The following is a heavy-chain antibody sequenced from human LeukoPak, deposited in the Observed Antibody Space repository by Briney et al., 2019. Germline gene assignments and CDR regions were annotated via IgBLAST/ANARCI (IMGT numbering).Heavy chain of an antibody. CDR2: IYYSGST. J-gene: IGHJ4*02. D-gene: IGHD2-15*01. CDR3: ARVVGATGSSDY. CDR1: GGSISSSSYY. V-gene: IGHV4-39*01. Sequence: TSETLSLTCTVSGGSISSSSYYWGWIRQPPGKGLEWIGSIYYSGSTYYNPSLKSRVTISVDTSKNQFSLKLSSVTAADTAVYYCARVVGATGSSDYWGQGTLVTVSS.